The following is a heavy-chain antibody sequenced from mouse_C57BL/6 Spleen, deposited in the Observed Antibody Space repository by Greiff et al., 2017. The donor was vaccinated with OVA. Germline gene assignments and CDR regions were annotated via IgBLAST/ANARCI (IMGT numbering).Heavy chain of an antibody. J-gene: IGHJ1*03. Sequence: VQLQQSGPELVKPGASVKMSCKASGYTFTDYNMNWVKQSNGKSLEWIGYINPNNGGTSYNQKFKGKATLTVNKSSSTAYRARRSLTSEDSAVYYCARLAQLWYFDVWGTGTTVTVSS. V-gene: IGHV1-22*01. CDR3: ARLAQLWYFDV. CDR2: INPNNGGT. CDR1: GYTFTDYN. D-gene: IGHD3-1*01.